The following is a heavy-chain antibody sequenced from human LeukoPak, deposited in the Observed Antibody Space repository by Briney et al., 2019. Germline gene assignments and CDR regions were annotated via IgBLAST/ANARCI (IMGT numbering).Heavy chain of an antibody. Sequence: AASVKVSCKVSGDTVTGYIISWVRQAPGQGLEWVGRTNVMMGIVEYAQKFQGRVTMTEDTSTDTAYMELSSLRSEDTAIYYCTTGKIYCSSCSDDYWGQGTLVTVSS. CDR2: TNVMMGIV. V-gene: IGHV1-69*02. D-gene: IGHD2-15*01. CDR1: GDTVTGYI. CDR3: TTGKIYCSSCSDDY. J-gene: IGHJ4*02.